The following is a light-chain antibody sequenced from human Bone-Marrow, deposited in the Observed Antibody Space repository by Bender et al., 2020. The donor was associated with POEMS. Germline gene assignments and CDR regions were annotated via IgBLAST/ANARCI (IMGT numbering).Light chain of an antibody. V-gene: IGLV2-14*03. Sequence: QSALTQPRSVSGSPGQSITISCTGSSSDVGAYNYVSWYQQHPGKAPKLMIYDVNNPPSGVSTRFSGSKSGNTASLTISGLQADDEADYYCSSFTASTTYVFGSGTKVTVL. J-gene: IGLJ1*01. CDR3: SSFTASTTYV. CDR1: SSDVGAYNY. CDR2: DVN.